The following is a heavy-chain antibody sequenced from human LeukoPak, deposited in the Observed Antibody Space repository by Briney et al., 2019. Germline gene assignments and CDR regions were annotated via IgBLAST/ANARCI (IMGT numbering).Heavy chain of an antibody. CDR2: ISAYNGNT. D-gene: IGHD1-14*01. J-gene: IGHJ4*02. CDR1: GYTFTSYG. Sequence: GASVKVSCKASGYTFTSYGISWVRQAPGQGLEWMGWISAYNGNTNYAQKLQGRVTMTTDTSTSTAYMELRSLRSDDTAVYYCAREFILTGYERFDYWGQGTLVTVSS. CDR3: AREFILTGYERFDY. V-gene: IGHV1-18*01.